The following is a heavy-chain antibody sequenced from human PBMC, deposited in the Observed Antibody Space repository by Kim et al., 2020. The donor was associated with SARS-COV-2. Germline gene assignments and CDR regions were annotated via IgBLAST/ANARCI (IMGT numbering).Heavy chain of an antibody. CDR1: GFSFSNYG. CDR3: VKGTSETSNAPDY. D-gene: IGHD3-10*01. Sequence: GGSLRLSCAASGFSFSNYGMSWVRQAPGKGLEWVSGITGNGDSSYYADSVKGRFRTSRDNSKNVLYLEMNSLRAEDTALYYCVKGTSETSNAPDYWGQGT. CDR2: ITGNGDSS. J-gene: IGHJ4*02. V-gene: IGHV3-23*01.